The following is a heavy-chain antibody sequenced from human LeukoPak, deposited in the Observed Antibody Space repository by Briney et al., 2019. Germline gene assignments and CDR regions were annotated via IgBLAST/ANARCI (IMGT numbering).Heavy chain of an antibody. CDR3: ARLYSTSWCFDQ. D-gene: IGHD2-2*01. V-gene: IGHV4-39*01. CDR2: VYYNGDT. J-gene: IGHJ4*02. CDR1: GDSISSGGYY. Sequence: PSETLSLTCTVSGDSISSGGYYWAWIRQPPGKGLEWIGSVYYNGDTYYNPTLKSRLTISVDTSKTQFSLKLSSVTAADTALYYCARLYSTSWCFDQWGQGTLVTVSS.